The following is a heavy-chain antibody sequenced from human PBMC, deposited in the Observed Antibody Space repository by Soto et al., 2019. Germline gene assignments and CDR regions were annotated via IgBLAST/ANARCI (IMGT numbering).Heavy chain of an antibody. CDR2: ITSSSSHL. CDR1: GFTFSTYT. CDR3: ARVRYSGYDFTGDLGY. D-gene: IGHD5-12*01. V-gene: IGHV3-21*01. J-gene: IGHJ4*02. Sequence: EVQLVESGGGLVKPGGSLRLSCAATGFTFSTYTMNWVRQAPGKGLEWVSSITSSSSHLYYTDSVKGRFTISRDNAKNSLYLQMNGLRAEDTAVYYCARVRYSGYDFTGDLGYWGQGTLVTVSS.